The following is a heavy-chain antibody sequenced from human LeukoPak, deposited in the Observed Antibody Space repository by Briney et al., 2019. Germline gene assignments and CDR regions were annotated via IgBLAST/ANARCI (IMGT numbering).Heavy chain of an antibody. V-gene: IGHV4-39*07. Sequence: SETLSLTCTVSGGSISSYYWGWIRQPPGKGLEWIGSIYYSGSTYYNPSLKSRVTISVDTSKNQFSLKLSSVTAADTAVYYCARDVRGVIIDYWGQGTLVTVSS. J-gene: IGHJ4*02. CDR1: GGSISSYY. D-gene: IGHD3-10*02. CDR3: ARDVRGVIIDY. CDR2: IYYSGST.